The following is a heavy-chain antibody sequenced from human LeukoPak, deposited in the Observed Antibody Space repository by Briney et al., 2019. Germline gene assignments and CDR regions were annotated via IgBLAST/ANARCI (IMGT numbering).Heavy chain of an antibody. Sequence: GGSLRLSCAASGFTFSSYAMSWVRQAPGKGLEWVSSITSSGAATYYADSVKGRFTISRDNSDNTLYLQMNSLRAEDTAVYYCAKDRPNYYGSNGHYYKLNGDCWGQGTLGTVSS. V-gene: IGHV3-23*01. J-gene: IGHJ4*02. CDR3: AKDRPNYYGSNGHYYKLNGDC. CDR1: GFTFSSYA. CDR2: ITSSGAAT. D-gene: IGHD3-22*01.